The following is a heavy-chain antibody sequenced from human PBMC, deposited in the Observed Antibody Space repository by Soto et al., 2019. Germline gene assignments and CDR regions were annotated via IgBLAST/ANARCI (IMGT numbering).Heavy chain of an antibody. CDR2: VNPSGGRT. CDR3: ARDPSHCDVGRCYYLDY. D-gene: IGHD2-15*01. V-gene: IGHV1-46*03. CDR1: GYTFTDYY. Sequence: ASVKVSCKASGYTFTDYYIHWVRQAPGQGLEWMGIVNPSGGRTSYAQKFQGRVTMTTDTSTKTVYMELSSLRSEDTAVYHCARDPSHCDVGRCYYLDYWGQGTKVTVSS. J-gene: IGHJ4*02.